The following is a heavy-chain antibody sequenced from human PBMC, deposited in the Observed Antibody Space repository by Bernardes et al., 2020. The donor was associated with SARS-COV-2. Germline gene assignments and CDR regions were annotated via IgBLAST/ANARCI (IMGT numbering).Heavy chain of an antibody. Sequence: ASVKVSCKASGYTFTGYYMHWVRQDPGQGLEWMGWINPNSGGTNYAQKFQGRVTMTRDTSISTAYMELSRLRSDDTAVYYCAILDSSGYSPFDYWGQGTLVTVSS. CDR3: AILDSSGYSPFDY. CDR1: GYTFTGYY. V-gene: IGHV1-2*02. J-gene: IGHJ4*02. D-gene: IGHD3-22*01. CDR2: INPNSGGT.